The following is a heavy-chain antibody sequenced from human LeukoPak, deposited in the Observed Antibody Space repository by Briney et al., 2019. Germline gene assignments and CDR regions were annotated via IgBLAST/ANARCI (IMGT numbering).Heavy chain of an antibody. CDR3: ASSFYYDSRDY. D-gene: IGHD3-22*01. CDR2: ITPSGST. J-gene: IGHJ4*02. V-gene: IGHV4-34*01. Sequence: SETLSLTCVVYGGSFSGYFWSWIRQPLGKELEWIGEITPSGSTNYNPSLKSRVSISIDTSKKKLSLRLTSVTAADSAVYYCASSFYYDSRDYWGQGTLVTVSS. CDR1: GGSFSGYF.